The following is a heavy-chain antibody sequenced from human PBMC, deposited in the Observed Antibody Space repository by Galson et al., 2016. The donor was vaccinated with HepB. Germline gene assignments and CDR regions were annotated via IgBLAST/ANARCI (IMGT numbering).Heavy chain of an antibody. CDR3: AKIGLGWNFGNGIDL. CDR1: GFSFSLFS. CDR2: MSHDGSHI. Sequence: SLRLSCAASGFSFSLFSLHWVRQAPGKGLEGVAVMSHDGSHIYNAEFVKDRFSISRDNSMNTLYLQMNNLRPEDTAVYYCAKIGLGWNFGNGIDLWGQGTLVTVSS. J-gene: IGHJ5*02. D-gene: IGHD1-7*01. V-gene: IGHV3-30*18.